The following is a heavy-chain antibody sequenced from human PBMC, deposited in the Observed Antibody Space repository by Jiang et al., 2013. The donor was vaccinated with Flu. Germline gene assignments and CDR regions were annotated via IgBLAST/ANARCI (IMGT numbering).Heavy chain of an antibody. CDR3: ARIAARLYNWFDP. Sequence: VQLVESGGGLIQPGGSLRLSCAASGFTVSSNYMSWVRQAPGKGLEWVSVIYSGGSTYYADSVKGRFTISRDNSKNTLYLQMNSLRAEDTAVYYCARIAARLYNWFDPWAREPWSPSPQ. J-gene: IGHJ5*02. D-gene: IGHD6-6*01. CDR1: GFTVSSNY. V-gene: IGHV3-53*01. CDR2: IYSGGST.